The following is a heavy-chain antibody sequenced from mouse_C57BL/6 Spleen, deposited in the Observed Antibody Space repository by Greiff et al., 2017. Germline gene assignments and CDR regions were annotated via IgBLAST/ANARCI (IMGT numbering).Heavy chain of an antibody. Sequence: EVKLMESGGGLVQSGRSLRLSCATSGFTFSDFYMEWVRQAPGKGLEWIAASRNKANDYTTEYSASVKGRFIVSRDTSQSILYLQMNALRAEDTAIYYCARDAGLGGYAMDYWGQGTSVTVSS. D-gene: IGHD2-4*01. V-gene: IGHV7-1*01. CDR2: SRNKANDYTT. CDR3: ARDAGLGGYAMDY. J-gene: IGHJ4*01. CDR1: GFTFSDFY.